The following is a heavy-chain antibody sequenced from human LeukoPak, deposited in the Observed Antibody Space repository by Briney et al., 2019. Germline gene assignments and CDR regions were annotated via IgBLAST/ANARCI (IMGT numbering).Heavy chain of an antibody. J-gene: IGHJ1*01. V-gene: IGHV1-2*02. CDR3: ARGRLIGRVPGPEGIAAEKEH. Sequence: ASVKVSCKASGYTFTGYYMHWVRQAPGQGLEWMGWINPNSGGTNYAQKFQGRVTMTRDTSISTAHMELSGLRSDDTAVYYCARGRLIGRVPGPEGIAAEKEHWGQGTLVTVSS. CDR2: INPNSGGT. CDR1: GYTFTGYY. D-gene: IGHD6-13*01.